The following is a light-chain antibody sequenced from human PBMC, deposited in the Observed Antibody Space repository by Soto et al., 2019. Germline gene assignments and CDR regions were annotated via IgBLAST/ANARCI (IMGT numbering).Light chain of an antibody. Sequence: ETVLTQSPATLSLSPGQRATFSCRASQSVGSYLAWYQQKPGQAPRLLIYDASNRATGIPARFSGSGSGTDFTLTSTSLEPEDFAVYFCQQRTDWPLTFGGGTKLES. CDR3: QQRTDWPLT. CDR1: QSVGSY. V-gene: IGKV3-11*01. J-gene: IGKJ4*01. CDR2: DAS.